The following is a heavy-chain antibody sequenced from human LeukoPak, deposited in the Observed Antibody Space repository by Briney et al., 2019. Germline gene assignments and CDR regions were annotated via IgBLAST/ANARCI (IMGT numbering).Heavy chain of an antibody. J-gene: IGHJ4*02. D-gene: IGHD6-19*01. V-gene: IGHV3-30*02. CDR1: GFIFSTYG. CDR2: IRYDGNNK. CDR3: AKEGSVMNSGPDS. Sequence: PGGSLRLSCAASGFIFSTYGMHWVRQSPGKGLELVAFIRYDGNNKYYADSVKGRFTISRDNSKNTVYLQMDSLRAEDTAVYDCAKEGSVMNSGPDSWGQGTLVTVSS.